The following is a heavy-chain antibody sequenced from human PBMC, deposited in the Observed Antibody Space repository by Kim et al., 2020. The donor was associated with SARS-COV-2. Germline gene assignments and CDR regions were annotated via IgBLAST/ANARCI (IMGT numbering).Heavy chain of an antibody. V-gene: IGHV4-59*01. J-gene: IGHJ6*02. Sequence: SETLSLTCTVSGGSISSYYWSWIRQPPGKGLEWIGYIYYSGSTNYNPSLKSRVTISVDTSNNQFSLKLSSVTAADTAVYYCARDREDYYGMDVWGQGTTVTVSS. CDR3: ARDREDYYGMDV. CDR1: GGSISSYY. CDR2: IYYSGST. D-gene: IGHD1-26*01.